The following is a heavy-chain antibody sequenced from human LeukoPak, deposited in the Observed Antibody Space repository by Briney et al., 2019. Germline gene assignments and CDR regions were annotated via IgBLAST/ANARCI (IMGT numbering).Heavy chain of an antibody. CDR3: AIQDVKNWFDP. Sequence: PSETLSLTCTVSGGSISSSSYYWGWIRQPPGKGLEWIGSIYYSGSTYYNPSLKSRVTISVDTSKNQFSLKLSSVPAADTAVYYCAIQDVKNWFDPWGQGTLVTVSS. J-gene: IGHJ5*02. CDR1: GGSISSSSYY. V-gene: IGHV4-39*01. CDR2: IYYSGST.